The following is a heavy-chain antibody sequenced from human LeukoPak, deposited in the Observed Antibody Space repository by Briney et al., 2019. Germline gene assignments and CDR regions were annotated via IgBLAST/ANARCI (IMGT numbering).Heavy chain of an antibody. CDR1: GFTVSSNY. CDR3: ARDRAVIRSDYYYYGMDV. J-gene: IGHJ6*02. CDR2: IYSGGST. Sequence: AGGSLRLSCAASGFTVSSNYLSWVRQAPGKGLEWVSIIYSGGSTYYADSVKGRFTISRDNSKNTLYLQMNSLRAEDTAVYYCARDRAVIRSDYYYYGMDVWGQGTTVTVTS. V-gene: IGHV3-53*01. D-gene: IGHD3-16*01.